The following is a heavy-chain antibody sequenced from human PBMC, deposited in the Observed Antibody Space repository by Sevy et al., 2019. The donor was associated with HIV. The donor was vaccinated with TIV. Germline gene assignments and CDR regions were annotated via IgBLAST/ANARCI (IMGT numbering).Heavy chain of an antibody. CDR3: AREGGADYGDYVEPFDY. J-gene: IGHJ4*02. CDR1: GYTFTSYG. V-gene: IGHV1-18*04. D-gene: IGHD4-17*01. CDR2: ISAYNGNT. Sequence: ASVKVSCKASGYTFTSYGISWVRQAPGQGLERMGWISAYNGNTNYAQKLQGRVTMTTDTSTSTAYMELRSLRSDDTAVYYCAREGGADYGDYVEPFDYWGQGTLVTVSS.